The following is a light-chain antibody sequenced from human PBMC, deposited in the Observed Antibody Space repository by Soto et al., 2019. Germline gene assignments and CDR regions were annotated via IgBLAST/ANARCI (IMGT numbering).Light chain of an antibody. CDR1: SSDVGGYDS. J-gene: IGLJ1*01. CDR3: SSFTSSITYV. Sequence: QSVLTQPASVSGSPGQSITISCTGTSSDVGGYDSVCWYQQHPGKAPKVMIYGVTNRPSGVSDRFSGSKSGNTASLTISGLQAEDEADYYCSSFTSSITYVFXTGTKVTVL. CDR2: GVT. V-gene: IGLV2-14*01.